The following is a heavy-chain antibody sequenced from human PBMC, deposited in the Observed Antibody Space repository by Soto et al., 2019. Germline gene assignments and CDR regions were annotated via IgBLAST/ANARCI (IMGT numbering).Heavy chain of an antibody. Sequence: QVQLVQSGAEVKKPGASVKISCKASGYTFTSYYMHWVRQAPGQGLEWMGIINPSGGSTNYAQKLPGRVAMSMDTYTSTDSMERNSLRSEDTAVCFCARAAYRGCMNAVCDPVAYWGEGTLVTVSS. J-gene: IGHJ4*02. CDR2: INPSGGST. D-gene: IGHD2-8*01. CDR1: GYTFTSYY. V-gene: IGHV1-46*01. CDR3: ARAAYRGCMNAVCDPVAY.